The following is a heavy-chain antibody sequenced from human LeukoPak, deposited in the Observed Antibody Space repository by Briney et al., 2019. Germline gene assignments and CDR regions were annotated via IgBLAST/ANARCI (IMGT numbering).Heavy chain of an antibody. D-gene: IGHD4-23*01. V-gene: IGHV3-48*02. CDR2: ISSSSSTI. J-gene: IGHJ4*02. CDR1: GFTFSSYS. Sequence: GGSLRLSCAASGFTFSSYSMHWVRQAPGKGLEWVSYISSSSSTIYYADSVKGRFTISRDNAKNSLYLQMNSLRDEDTAVYYCARARPATVVTPTYFDYWGQGTLVTVSS. CDR3: ARARPATVVTPTYFDY.